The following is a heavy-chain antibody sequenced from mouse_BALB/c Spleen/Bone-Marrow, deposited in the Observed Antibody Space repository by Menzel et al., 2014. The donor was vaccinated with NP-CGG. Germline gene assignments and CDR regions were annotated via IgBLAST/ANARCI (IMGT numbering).Heavy chain of an antibody. V-gene: IGHV1-7*01. CDR2: INPSTGYT. Sequence: SGAELAKPGASVKMSCKASGYTFTSYWMHWVKQRPGQGLEWIGYINPSTGYTEYNQKFKDKATLTADKSSSTAYMQLSSLTSEDSALYYCARDWYFDVWGAGTTVTVSS. CDR1: GYTFTSYW. J-gene: IGHJ1*01. CDR3: ARDWYFDV.